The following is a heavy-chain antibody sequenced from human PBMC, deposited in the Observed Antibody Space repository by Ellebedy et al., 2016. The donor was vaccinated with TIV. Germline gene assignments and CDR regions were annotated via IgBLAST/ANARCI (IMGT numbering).Heavy chain of an antibody. CDR2: IVVGSGNT. CDR3: AAEPTMVRGVGAFDI. J-gene: IGHJ3*02. D-gene: IGHD3-10*01. CDR1: GFTFTSSA. V-gene: IGHV1-58*02. Sequence: SVKVSCXASGFTFTSSAMQWVRQARGQRLEWIGWIVVGSGNTNYAQKFQERVTITRDMSTRTAYMELSSLRSEDTAVYYCAAEPTMVRGVGAFDIWGQGTMVTVSS.